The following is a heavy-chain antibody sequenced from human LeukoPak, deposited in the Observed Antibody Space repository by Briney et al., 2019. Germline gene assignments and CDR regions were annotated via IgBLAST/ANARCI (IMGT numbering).Heavy chain of an antibody. J-gene: IGHJ4*02. D-gene: IGHD1-26*01. CDR2: IWSDGSNK. CDR1: GFTFSSYG. CDR3: ARGSGSFSGGFDY. Sequence: PGRSPRLSCAASGFTFSSYGMHWVRQTPGKGLEWVAIIWSDGSNKYYADSVKGRFTISRDNSKNTLYLQMNSLRAEDTAVYYCARGSGSFSGGFDYWGQGTLVTVSS. V-gene: IGHV3-33*01.